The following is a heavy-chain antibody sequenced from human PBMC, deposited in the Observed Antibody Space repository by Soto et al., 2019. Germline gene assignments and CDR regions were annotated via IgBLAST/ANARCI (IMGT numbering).Heavy chain of an antibody. CDR2: TYYRSKWYN. J-gene: IGHJ6*02. D-gene: IGHD1-7*01. Sequence: SQTLSLPCAISGDSVSGNSAAWNWIRQSPSRGLEWLGRTYYRSKWYNDYAVSVKSRITINPDTSKNQFSLQLNSVTPEDTAVYYCARETLNWNYVSGMDVWGQGTTVTVSS. CDR1: GDSVSGNSAA. CDR3: ARETLNWNYVSGMDV. V-gene: IGHV6-1*01.